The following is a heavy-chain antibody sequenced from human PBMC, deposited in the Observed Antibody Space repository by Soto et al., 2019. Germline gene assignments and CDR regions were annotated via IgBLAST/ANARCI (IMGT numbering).Heavy chain of an antibody. D-gene: IGHD6-19*01. CDR3: ASPREGQWSVFDH. J-gene: IGHJ4*02. CDR2: ISKDGFDT. Sequence: VGSLRLSCVVSGFTFSDFGMHWVRQSPGEGLAWVASISKDGFDTYYAESVKGRFTISRDDSKSTVFLQMNTLKVEDTAAYFCASPREGQWSVFDHWGQRTLVTV. CDR1: GFTFSDFG. V-gene: IGHV3-30-3*01.